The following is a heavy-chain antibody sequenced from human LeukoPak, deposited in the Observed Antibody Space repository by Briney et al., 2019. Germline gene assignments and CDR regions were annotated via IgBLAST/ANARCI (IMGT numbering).Heavy chain of an antibody. J-gene: IGHJ5*02. CDR3: AKRGTTGPTRWFDP. CDR2: ISGTGGTT. D-gene: IGHD1-1*01. Sequence: PGGSLRFSCAASGFTFSSYGMSWVRQAPGKGLEWVSSISGTGGTTYYADSVKGRFTISRDNSKNTLYLQMSSLRAEDTAVYCCAKRGTTGPTRWFDPWGQGTLVTVSS. CDR1: GFTFSSYG. V-gene: IGHV3-23*01.